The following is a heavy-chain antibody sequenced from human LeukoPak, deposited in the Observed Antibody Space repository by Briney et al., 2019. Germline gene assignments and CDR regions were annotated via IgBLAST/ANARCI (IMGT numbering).Heavy chain of an antibody. CDR3: ARTYYPISYYFDY. D-gene: IGHD3-10*01. V-gene: IGHV3-74*01. Sequence: GGSLRLSCAASGFTFSSYWMHWVRHAPGKGLVWVSRINTDGSSTSYADSVKGRFTLSRDNAKNTLSLQMNSLRAEDTAVYYCARTYYPISYYFDYWGQGTLVTVSS. CDR1: GFTFSSYW. J-gene: IGHJ4*02. CDR2: INTDGSST.